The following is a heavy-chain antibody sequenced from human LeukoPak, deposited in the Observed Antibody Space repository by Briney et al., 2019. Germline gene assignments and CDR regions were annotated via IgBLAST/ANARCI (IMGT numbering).Heavy chain of an antibody. Sequence: SETLSLTCSVSGDSISCYYWSWIRQPPGKGLEWIGEINHSGSTNYNPSLKSRVTISVDTSKNQFSLKLSSVTAADTAVYYCASTSGWYPTTYYFDYWGQGTLVTVSS. CDR3: ASTSGWYPTTYYFDY. CDR1: GDSISCYY. CDR2: INHSGST. J-gene: IGHJ4*02. D-gene: IGHD6-19*01. V-gene: IGHV4-34*01.